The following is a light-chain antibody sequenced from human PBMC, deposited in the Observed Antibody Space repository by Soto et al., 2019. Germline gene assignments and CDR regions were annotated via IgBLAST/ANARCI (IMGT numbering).Light chain of an antibody. CDR2: ETS. CDR1: QSVSNY. Sequence: SLLKQSQTTLSLSPGERATLSCMASQSVSNYLSWYQQKPGLAPRLLMYETSRRATGIPARFSGSGSGTDFTLTISSLEPEDFAVYYCKQRNNWRDTFGQGTRLENK. J-gene: IGKJ5*01. CDR3: KQRNNWRDT. V-gene: IGKV3-11*01.